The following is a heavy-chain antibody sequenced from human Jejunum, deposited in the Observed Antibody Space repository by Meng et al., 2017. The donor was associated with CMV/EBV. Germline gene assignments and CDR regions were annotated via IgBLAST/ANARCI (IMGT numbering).Heavy chain of an antibody. Sequence: SEYTYTDYYVHWVRQAPGQGLEWLGYLNPYTGDTNYAQKFQGRVSMTRDTPTNTAYMELTRLRSDDTALYYCAKDAGSFLDYYFDFWGQGTLVTFSS. V-gene: IGHV1-2*02. CDR1: EYTYTDYY. D-gene: IGHD3-10*01. CDR2: LNPYTGDT. CDR3: AKDAGSFLDYYFDF. J-gene: IGHJ4*02.